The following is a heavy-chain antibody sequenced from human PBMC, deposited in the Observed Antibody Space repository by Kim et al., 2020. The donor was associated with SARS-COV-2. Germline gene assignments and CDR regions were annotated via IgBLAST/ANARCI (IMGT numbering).Heavy chain of an antibody. D-gene: IGHD2-15*01. J-gene: IGHJ4*02. CDR1: GGSISSYY. CDR3: ARGSLVSGRTHFDY. CDR2: IYTSGST. Sequence: SETLSLTCTVSGGSISSYYWSWIRQPAGKGLEWIGRIYTSGSTNYNPSLKSRVTMSVDTSKNQFSLKLSSVTAADTAVYYRARGSLVSGRTHFDYWGQGTLVTVSS. V-gene: IGHV4-4*07.